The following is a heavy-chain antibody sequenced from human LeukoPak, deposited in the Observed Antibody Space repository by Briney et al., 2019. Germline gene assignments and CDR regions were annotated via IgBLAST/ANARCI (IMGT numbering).Heavy chain of an antibody. V-gene: IGHV5-51*01. CDR1: GYSFTTYW. CDR3: ARTYYYDSSGSSDDVFDI. J-gene: IGHJ3*02. D-gene: IGHD3-22*01. CDR2: IYPGDSDT. Sequence: GESLKISCKGSGYSFTTYWIGWVRQMPGKGLEWMGIIYPGDSDTRYSPSFQGLVTISADKSISTAYLQWSSLKASDTAIYYCARTYYYDSSGSSDDVFDIWGQGTTVTVSS.